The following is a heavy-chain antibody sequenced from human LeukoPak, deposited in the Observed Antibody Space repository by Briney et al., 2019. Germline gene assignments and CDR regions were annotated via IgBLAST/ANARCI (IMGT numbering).Heavy chain of an antibody. CDR2: IGYDGSNNYDGSSK. CDR3: AKDYPSAVGASPFEY. CDR1: GFTFSSSG. D-gene: IGHD1-26*01. V-gene: IGHV3-30*02. J-gene: IGHJ4*02. Sequence: GGSLRLSCAASGFTFSSSGMHWVRQAPGKGLEWVTFIGYDGSNNYDGSSKYYADSVKGRFTISRDNSKDTLYLQMNSLRPEDTALYYCAKDYPSAVGASPFEYWGQGTLVTVSS.